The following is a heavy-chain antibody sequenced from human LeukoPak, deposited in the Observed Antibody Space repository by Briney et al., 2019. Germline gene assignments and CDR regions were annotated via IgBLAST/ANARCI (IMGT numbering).Heavy chain of an antibody. CDR1: GYSFTSYW. Sequence: GESLKISCKGSGYSFTSYWIGWVRQMPGKGLEWMGIIYPGDSDTRYSPSFQGQVTISADKSICTAYLQWSSLKASDTAMYYCARTYYDILTGYYEYYFDYWGQGTLVTVSS. CDR2: IYPGDSDT. CDR3: ARTYYDILTGYYEYYFDY. J-gene: IGHJ4*02. D-gene: IGHD3-9*01. V-gene: IGHV5-51*01.